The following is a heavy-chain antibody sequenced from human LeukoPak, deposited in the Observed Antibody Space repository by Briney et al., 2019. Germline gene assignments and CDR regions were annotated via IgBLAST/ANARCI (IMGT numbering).Heavy chain of an antibody. CDR3: ARSPPHGWGFSVRLEY. CDR1: GFTFSTYG. CDR2: IWYDGSNR. V-gene: IGHV3-33*01. Sequence: GGSLRLSCAASGFTFSTYGMHWVRQAPGKGLEWVAVIWYDGSNRYYADSVKGRFTISRDNSKNTLYLQMNSLRAEDTAAYYCARSPPHGWGFSVRLEYWGQGTPVTVSS. D-gene: IGHD7-27*01. J-gene: IGHJ4*02.